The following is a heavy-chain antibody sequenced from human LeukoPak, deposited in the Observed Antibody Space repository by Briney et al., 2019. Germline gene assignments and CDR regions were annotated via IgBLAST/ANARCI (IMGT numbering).Heavy chain of an antibody. CDR2: INPNSGGA. CDR3: ARGGRGDIVVVVAITPSYNWLDP. Sequence: ASVKVSCKASGYTFTGYYMHWVRQAPGQGLEWMGRINPNSGGANYAQKFQGRVTMTRDTSISTAYMEVSRLRSDDTAVYYCARGGRGDIVVVVAITPSYNWLDPWGQGTLVTVSS. CDR1: GYTFTGYY. V-gene: IGHV1-2*06. J-gene: IGHJ5*02. D-gene: IGHD2-15*01.